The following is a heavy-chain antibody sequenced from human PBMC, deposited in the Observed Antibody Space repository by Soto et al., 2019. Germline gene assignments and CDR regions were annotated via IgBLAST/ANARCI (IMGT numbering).Heavy chain of an antibody. CDR2: IYYSGST. Sequence: TLCLTCSVSGAALHSGNYYWSWIRQDPGKGLEWIGYIYYSGSTYYNPSLRRRITISVDTSKNQFYLKLSSVTAADTAVYYCARDQAYYDSSGYPHAFDIWGQGTMVSVSS. J-gene: IGHJ3*02. D-gene: IGHD3-22*01. CDR1: GAALHSGNYY. V-gene: IGHV4-31*03. CDR3: ARDQAYYDSSGYPHAFDI.